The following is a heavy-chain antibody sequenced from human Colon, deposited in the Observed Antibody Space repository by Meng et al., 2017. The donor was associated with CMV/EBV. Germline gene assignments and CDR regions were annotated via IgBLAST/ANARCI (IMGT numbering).Heavy chain of an antibody. CDR3: ARARRDPRPFSSGYSDNWFDP. CDR1: GGTFSSYA. Sequence: SVTVSCKDSGGTFSSYAISWVRQAPGQGLEWMGGIIPIFGTANYEQKFQGRVTITTDESTSTAYMELSSLRSEDTAVDYCARARRDPRPFSSGYSDNWFDPWGQGTMVTVSS. V-gene: IGHV1-69*05. CDR2: IIPIFGTA. D-gene: IGHD3-22*01. J-gene: IGHJ5*02.